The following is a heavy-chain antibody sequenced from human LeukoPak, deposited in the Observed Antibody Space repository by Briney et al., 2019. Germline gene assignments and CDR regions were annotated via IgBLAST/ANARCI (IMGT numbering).Heavy chain of an antibody. J-gene: IGHJ4*02. V-gene: IGHV4-38-2*02. CDR2: IYYSGST. D-gene: IGHD3-22*01. CDR3: ARQGYYDSSGYYSEWFDY. Sequence: SETLSLTCTVSGYSISSGYYWGWIRPPPGKGLEGIGSIYYSGSTYYNPSLKSRVTISVDTSKNQFSLKLSSVTAADTAVYYCARQGYYDSSGYYSEWFDYWGQGTLVTVSS. CDR1: GYSISSGYY.